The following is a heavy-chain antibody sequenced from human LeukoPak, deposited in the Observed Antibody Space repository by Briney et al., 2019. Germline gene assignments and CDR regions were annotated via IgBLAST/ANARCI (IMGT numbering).Heavy chain of an antibody. D-gene: IGHD1-1*01. CDR1: GYTFTDSY. V-gene: IGHV1-2*02. CDR2: INPSGGDT. CDR3: ARDRRNWNYSDY. J-gene: IGHJ4*02. Sequence: ASVKVSCKASGYTFTDSYIHWVRQAPGQGLEWMGWINPSGGDTYSAQKFQGRVTMTRDTSIGTAYLELSGLRSDDTAIYYCARDRRNWNYSDYWGQGTLVTVSS.